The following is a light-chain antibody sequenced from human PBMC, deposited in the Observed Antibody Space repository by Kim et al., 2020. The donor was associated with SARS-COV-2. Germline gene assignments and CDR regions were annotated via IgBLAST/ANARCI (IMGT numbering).Light chain of an antibody. CDR1: SVDVSADNY. J-gene: IGLJ2*01. V-gene: IGLV2-8*01. CDR2: DVT. Sequence: TTSCTGTSVDVSADNYVSWYQPTPGKAPELMFYDVTERPSGVPDRFSGSKTGDTASLTVSGLQAEDEADYYGTSYAGSSILGFGGGTKVTVL. CDR3: TSYAGSSILG.